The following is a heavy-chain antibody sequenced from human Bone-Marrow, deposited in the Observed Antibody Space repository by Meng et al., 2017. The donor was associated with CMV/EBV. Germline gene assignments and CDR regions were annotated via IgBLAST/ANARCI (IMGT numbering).Heavy chain of an antibody. D-gene: IGHD6-6*01. CDR2: IYYSGGT. V-gene: IGHV4-59*01. CDR3: ARGGYSSSSVATA. CDR1: GGSINSYY. J-gene: IGHJ4*02. Sequence: SETLSLTCTVSGGSINSYYWSWIRQPPGKGLEWIGYIYYSGGTTYNPSLESRVTISVDTSKNQFSLKLTSVTAADTAVYYCARGGYSSSSVATAWGQGTLVTVSS.